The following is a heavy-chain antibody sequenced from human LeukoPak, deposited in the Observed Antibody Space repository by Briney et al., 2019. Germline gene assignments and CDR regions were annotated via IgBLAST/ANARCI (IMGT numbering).Heavy chain of an antibody. CDR2: IYYSGST. J-gene: IGHJ4*02. CDR1: GGSISSYY. CDR3: ARVPRGGGSSCYFDY. Sequence: SETLSLTCTVSGGSISSYYWSWIRQPPGKGLEWIGYIYYSGSTNYNPSLKSRVTISVDTSKNQFSLKLSSVTAADTAVYYCARVPRGGGSSCYFDYWGQGTLVTVSS. V-gene: IGHV4-59*01. D-gene: IGHD1-26*01.